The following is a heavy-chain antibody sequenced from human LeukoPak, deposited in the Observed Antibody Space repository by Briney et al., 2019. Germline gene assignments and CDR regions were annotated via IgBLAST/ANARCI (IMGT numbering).Heavy chain of an antibody. CDR2: IYYSGST. D-gene: IGHD4-11*01. CDR1: GGSISSYY. Sequence: SETLSLTCTVSGGSISSYYWSWNRQPPGKGLEWIGYIYYSGSTNYNPSLKSRVTISVDTSKNQFSLKLSSVTAADTAVYCCARGAVTNFDYWGQGTLVTVSS. V-gene: IGHV4-59*01. CDR3: ARGAVTNFDY. J-gene: IGHJ4*02.